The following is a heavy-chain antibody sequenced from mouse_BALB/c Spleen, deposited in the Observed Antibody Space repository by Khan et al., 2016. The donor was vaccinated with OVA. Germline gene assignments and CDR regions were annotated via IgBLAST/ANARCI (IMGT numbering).Heavy chain of an antibody. D-gene: IGHD1-1*02. Sequence: QIQLVQSGPEVKKPGETVKISCKASGYSFTNYGMNWVRQAPGKGLQWMGWINTYTGEPTYADDFKGRFAFSLETSASTSYLQINNLKNEETATYFCASGGYWYFDVWGAGTTVTVSS. CDR2: INTYTGEP. CDR1: GYSFTNYG. J-gene: IGHJ1*01. CDR3: ASGGYWYFDV. V-gene: IGHV9-3-1*01.